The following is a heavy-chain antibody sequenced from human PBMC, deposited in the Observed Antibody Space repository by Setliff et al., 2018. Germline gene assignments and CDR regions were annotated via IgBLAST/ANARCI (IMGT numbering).Heavy chain of an antibody. CDR1: GFTFSIYA. D-gene: IGHD3-3*01. Sequence: GGSLRLSCAASGFTFSIYAMTWVRQAPGKGLEWVSVICSGDARTYYADSVKGRFTISRDNSKNSLYLQMNSLRDEDTAIYYCARIDATIFAATGPFDPWGQGTLVTVSS. V-gene: IGHV3-23*03. CDR2: ICSGDART. J-gene: IGHJ5*02. CDR3: ARIDATIFAATGPFDP.